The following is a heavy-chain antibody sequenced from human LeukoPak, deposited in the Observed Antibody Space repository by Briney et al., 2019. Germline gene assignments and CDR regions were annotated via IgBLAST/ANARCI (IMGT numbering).Heavy chain of an antibody. CDR1: GFTFSPYG. J-gene: IGHJ4*02. D-gene: IGHD3-16*01. V-gene: IGHV3-33*01. CDR2: IWPDGSYK. CDR3: ARAFGPFYY. Sequence: GGSLRHSCATSGFTFSPYGIHWGRQAPGKGIGWVAAIWPDGSYKGYSNSSKGRFTISRDNSKNTVCPQMNALRYEDTALYYCARAFGPFYYWGQGTLVSFSS.